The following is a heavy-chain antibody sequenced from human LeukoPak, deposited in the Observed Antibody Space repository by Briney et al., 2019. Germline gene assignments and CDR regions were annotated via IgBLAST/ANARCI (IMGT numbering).Heavy chain of an antibody. CDR2: IYSGGST. J-gene: IGHJ4*02. V-gene: IGHV3-53*01. D-gene: IGHD1-26*01. Sequence: GGSLRLSCAASGFTVSSNYMSWVRQAPGKGLEWVSAIYSGGSTYYADSVKGRFTISRDNSKNTLYLQMNSLRAEDTAVYYCARVEDGSYYFDYWGQGTLVTVSS. CDR3: ARVEDGSYYFDY. CDR1: GFTVSSNY.